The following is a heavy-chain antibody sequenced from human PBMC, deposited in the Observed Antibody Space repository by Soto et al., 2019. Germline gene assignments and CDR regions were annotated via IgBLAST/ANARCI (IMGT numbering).Heavy chain of an antibody. CDR3: ARQIYDSDTGPNFQYYFDS. Sequence: ESLKICFKGSGYSFSGYWITWVRQNTGKGLEWMGRIDPSDSQTYYSPSFRGHVTISVTKSITTVFLQWSSLRASDTAMYYCARQIYDSDTGPNFQYYFDSWGQGTPVTVSS. J-gene: IGHJ4*02. D-gene: IGHD3-22*01. CDR1: GYSFSGYW. V-gene: IGHV5-10-1*01. CDR2: IDPSDSQT.